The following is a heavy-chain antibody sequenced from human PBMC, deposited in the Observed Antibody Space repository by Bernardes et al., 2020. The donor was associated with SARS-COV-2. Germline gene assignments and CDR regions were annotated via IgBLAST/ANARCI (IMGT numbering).Heavy chain of an antibody. D-gene: IGHD3-10*01. CDR2: INGDGGGT. V-gene: IGHV3-64D*06. Sequence: GGSLRLSCSASGFTFSTYTMHWVRQAPGKGLESVSAINGDGGGTYYADSVKGRFTISRDNSRNTLYLQMRSLRPEDTALYYCVKFTVNGGSIDCWGQGTLVTVSP. J-gene: IGHJ4*02. CDR3: VKFTVNGGSIDC. CDR1: GFTFSTYT.